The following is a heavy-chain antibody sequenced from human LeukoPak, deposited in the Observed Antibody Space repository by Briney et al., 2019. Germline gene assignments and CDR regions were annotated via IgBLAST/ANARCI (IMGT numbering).Heavy chain of an antibody. J-gene: IGHJ6*02. V-gene: IGHV4-34*01. CDR1: GGSFSGYY. CDR2: INHSGST. D-gene: IGHD5-18*01. CDR3: ARDSRGYSSIWYYYGMDV. Sequence: SETLSLTCAVYGGSFSGYYWSWIRQPPGKGLEWIGEINHSGSTNYNPSLKSRVTISVDTSKNQFSLKLSSVTAADTAVYYCARDSRGYSSIWYYYGMDVWGQGTTVTVSS.